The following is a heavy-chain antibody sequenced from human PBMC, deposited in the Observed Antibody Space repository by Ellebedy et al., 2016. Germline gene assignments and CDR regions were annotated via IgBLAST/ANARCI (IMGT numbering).Heavy chain of an antibody. CDR3: ARRNDGSSDWYFDL. J-gene: IGHJ2*01. Sequence: SETLSLXCTVSGGSISSSSYYWGWIRQPPGKGLEWIGSIYYSGSTYYNPSLKSRVTISVDTSKNQFSLKLSSVTAADTAVYYCARRNDGSSDWYFDLWGRGTLVTVSS. CDR1: GGSISSSSYY. V-gene: IGHV4-39*01. D-gene: IGHD6-25*01. CDR2: IYYSGST.